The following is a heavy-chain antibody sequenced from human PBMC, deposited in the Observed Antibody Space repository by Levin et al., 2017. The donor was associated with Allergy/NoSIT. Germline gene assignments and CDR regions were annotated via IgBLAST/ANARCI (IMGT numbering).Heavy chain of an antibody. D-gene: IGHD3-22*01. CDR3: AKTDTSGYYYAPNFDY. V-gene: IGHV3-23*01. CDR1: GFTFTNYA. CDR2: ISGSGGTT. J-gene: IGHJ4*02. Sequence: PGGSLRLSCAASGFTFTNYAMSWVRQAPGKGLEWVSAISGSGGTTYYADSVKGRLTISRDNSKNTLYLHMNSLRADDTAVYYCAKTDTSGYYYAPNFDYWGQGTLVTVSS.